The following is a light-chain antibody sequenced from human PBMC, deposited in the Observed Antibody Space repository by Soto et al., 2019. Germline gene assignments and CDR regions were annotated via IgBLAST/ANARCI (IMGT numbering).Light chain of an antibody. CDR3: QQYDTSPRT. CDR2: AAS. J-gene: IGKJ1*01. CDR1: QNLGSGY. V-gene: IGKV3-20*01. Sequence: EIVLTQSPGTLSLSPGDRATLSCRASQNLGSGYLAWYQQKPGQAPRILIYAASSRATGIPDRFSGSGSGTDFSLTISRLEAEDFAVYYCQQYDTSPRTFGQGTRLDIK.